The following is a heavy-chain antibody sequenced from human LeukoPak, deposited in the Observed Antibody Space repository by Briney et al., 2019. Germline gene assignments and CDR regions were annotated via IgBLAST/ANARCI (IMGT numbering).Heavy chain of an antibody. CDR3: ARWYSSGWYSDY. V-gene: IGHV3-21*06. J-gene: IGHJ4*02. CDR2: VSGTSEYI. CDR1: GFTFSSYS. D-gene: IGHD6-19*01. Sequence: GGSLRLSCAASGFTFSSYSMNWLRQAPGKGLEWVSSVSGTSEYIYYADSVRGRFTISRDNAKNTVYLQMNSLRAEDTAVYYCARWYSSGWYSDYWGQGTLVTVSS.